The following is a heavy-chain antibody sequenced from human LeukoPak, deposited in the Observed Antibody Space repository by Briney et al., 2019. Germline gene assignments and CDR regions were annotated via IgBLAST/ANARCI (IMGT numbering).Heavy chain of an antibody. Sequence: PSETLSLTCTVSGGSISNYYWSWIRQPPGKGLEWIGYIYNGGNTDYNPFLKSRVTISVDTSKNQFSLKLNSVTAADTAVYYCARDLEFGYWGQGTLVTVSS. D-gene: IGHD1-1*01. CDR1: GGSISNYY. J-gene: IGHJ4*02. CDR3: ARDLEFGY. CDR2: IYNGGNT. V-gene: IGHV4-59*01.